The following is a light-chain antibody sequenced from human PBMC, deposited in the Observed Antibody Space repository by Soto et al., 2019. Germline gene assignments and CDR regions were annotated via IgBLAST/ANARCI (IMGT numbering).Light chain of an antibody. CDR1: QSVTNNF. V-gene: IGKV3-20*01. Sequence: IVLTQSPGTLSLSPEERTTISCGASQSVTNNFLAWYQQKPGQAPRLLIYGASSRATGVPDRFSGSGSGTDFTLTISRLEPGDFAVYYCQQYGTPLFTFGPGTKVDIK. J-gene: IGKJ3*01. CDR3: QQYGTPLFT. CDR2: GAS.